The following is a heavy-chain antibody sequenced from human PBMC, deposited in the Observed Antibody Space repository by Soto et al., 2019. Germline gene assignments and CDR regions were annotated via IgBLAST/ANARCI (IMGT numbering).Heavy chain of an antibody. D-gene: IGHD6-6*01. Sequence: GESLKISCKGSGYSFTSYWIGWVRQMPGKGLEWMGIIYPGDSDTRYSPSFQGQVTISADKSISTAYLQWSSLKASDPAMYYCARQPSIAARPTKDAFDIWGQGTMVTVSS. CDR2: IYPGDSDT. J-gene: IGHJ3*02. CDR3: ARQPSIAARPTKDAFDI. CDR1: GYSFTSYW. V-gene: IGHV5-51*01.